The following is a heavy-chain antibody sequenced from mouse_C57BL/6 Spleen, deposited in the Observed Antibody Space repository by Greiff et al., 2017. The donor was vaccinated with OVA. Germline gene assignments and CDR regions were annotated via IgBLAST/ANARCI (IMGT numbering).Heavy chain of an antibody. D-gene: IGHD3-1*01. CDR2: IDPEDGDT. CDR3: ARSGDGFAY. V-gene: IGHV14-2*01. CDR1: GFNIKDYY. Sequence: EVQLQQSGAELVKPGASVKLSCTASGFNIKDYYMHWVKQRTEQGLEWIGRIDPEDGDTNYAPKFQGKATITADTSSNTAYLQLSSLTSEDTAVYYCARSGDGFAYWGQGTLVTVSA. J-gene: IGHJ3*01.